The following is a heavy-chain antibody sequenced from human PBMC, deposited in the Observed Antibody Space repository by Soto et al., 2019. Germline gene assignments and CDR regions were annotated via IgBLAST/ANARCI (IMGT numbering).Heavy chain of an antibody. Sequence: GGSLRLSCAASGFTFSSYAMSWVRQAPGKGLEWVSAISGSGGSTYYADSVKGRFTISRDNSKNTLYLQMNSLRAEDTAVYYCAKSPGLGQLLFWFDPWGQGTLVTVSS. D-gene: IGHD2-2*01. V-gene: IGHV3-23*01. CDR3: AKSPGLGQLLFWFDP. CDR1: GFTFSSYA. J-gene: IGHJ5*02. CDR2: ISGSGGST.